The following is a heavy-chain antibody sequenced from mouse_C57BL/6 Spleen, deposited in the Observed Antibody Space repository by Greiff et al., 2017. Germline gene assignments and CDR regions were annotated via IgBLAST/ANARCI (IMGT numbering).Heavy chain of an antibody. D-gene: IGHD2-4*01. V-gene: IGHV5-17*01. CDR2: ICSGSSTM. J-gene: IGHJ2*01. CDR3: ARWSYYDYGLDY. CDR1: GFTFSDYG. Sequence: EVKLVESGGGLVKPGGSLKLSCAASGFTFSDYGMHWVRQAPEKGLEWVAYICSGSSTMYYADTVKGRFTLSRDNAKNTLYLQMTSLRSEDTAVYYCARWSYYDYGLDYWGQGTTLTVSS.